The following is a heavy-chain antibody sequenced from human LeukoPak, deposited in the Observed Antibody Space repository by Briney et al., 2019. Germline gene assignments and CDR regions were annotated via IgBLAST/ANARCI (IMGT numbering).Heavy chain of an antibody. J-gene: IGHJ4*02. Sequence: GGSLRLSCAASGFTFRNYVIHWVRQAPGKGLEWVAVTSSDLNAKLYADSVKGRFTISRDNSRSTLYLQMNSLRPEDTAIYYCAREGYYGSGSPPSLYFDYWGQGTLVTVSS. V-gene: IGHV3-30-3*01. CDR3: AREGYYGSGSPPSLYFDY. D-gene: IGHD3-10*01. CDR2: TSSDLNAK. CDR1: GFTFRNYV.